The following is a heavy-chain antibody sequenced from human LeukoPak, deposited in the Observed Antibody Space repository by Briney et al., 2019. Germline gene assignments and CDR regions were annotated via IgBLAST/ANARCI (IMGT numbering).Heavy chain of an antibody. CDR1: GGTFSSYA. Sequence: SVKVSCKASGGTFSSYAISWVRQTPGQGLEWMGGIIPIFGTANYAQKFQGRVTITADESTSTAYMELSSLRSEDTAVYYCARSTYYYDSSGYYPMDYWGQGTLVTVSS. J-gene: IGHJ4*02. CDR2: IIPIFGTA. V-gene: IGHV1-69*01. D-gene: IGHD3-22*01. CDR3: ARSTYYYDSSGYYPMDY.